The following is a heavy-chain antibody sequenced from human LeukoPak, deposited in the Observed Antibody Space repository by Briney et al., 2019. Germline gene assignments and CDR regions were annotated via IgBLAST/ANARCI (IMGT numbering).Heavy chain of an antibody. Sequence: GRSLRLSCAASGFTFSTYAMHWVRQAPGKGLEWVAVISYDGSNKYYADSVKGRFTISRDNSRNTLYLQMNSLRAEDTAVYYCAVRDNDYWGQGTLVTVSS. D-gene: IGHD3-3*01. CDR2: ISYDGSNK. CDR3: AVRDNDY. V-gene: IGHV3-30-3*01. CDR1: GFTFSTYA. J-gene: IGHJ4*02.